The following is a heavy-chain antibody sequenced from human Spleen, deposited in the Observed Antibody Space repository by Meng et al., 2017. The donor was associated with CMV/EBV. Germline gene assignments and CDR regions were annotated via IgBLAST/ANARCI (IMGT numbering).Heavy chain of an antibody. CDR2: IYYNGNT. V-gene: IGHV4-31*02. CDR1: ISSEGYY. Sequence: ISSEGYYWSWIRQPPGKGLEWIGYIYYNGNTYYSPSLKSRLTISVDTSKNQFSLKLSSVTAADTAVYYCARRDYYTSGKFQTNWFDPWGQGILVTVSS. J-gene: IGHJ5*02. D-gene: IGHD3-10*01. CDR3: ARRDYYTSGKFQTNWFDP.